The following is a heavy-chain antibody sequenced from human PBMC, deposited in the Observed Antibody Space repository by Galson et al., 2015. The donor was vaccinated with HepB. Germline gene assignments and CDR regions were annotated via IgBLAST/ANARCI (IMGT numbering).Heavy chain of an antibody. J-gene: IGHJ3*02. CDR2: IYYSGST. CDR3: ARGLLGYKALDI. CDR1: GGSISSYY. D-gene: IGHD2-15*01. Sequence: LSLTCTVSGGSISSYYWSWIRQPPGKGLEWIGYIYYSGSTNYNPSLKSRVTISVDTSKNQFSLKLSSVTAADTAVYYCARGLLGYKALDIWGQGTMVTVSS. V-gene: IGHV4-59*01.